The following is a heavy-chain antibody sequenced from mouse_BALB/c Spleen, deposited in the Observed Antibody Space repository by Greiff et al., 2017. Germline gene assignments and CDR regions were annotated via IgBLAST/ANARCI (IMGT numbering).Heavy chain of an antibody. D-gene: IGHD2-10*01. V-gene: IGHV1-63*02. J-gene: IGHJ1*01. CDR2: IYPGGGYT. CDR1: GYTFTNYW. CDR3: ARAYYGNYWYFDV. Sequence: VQLQESGAELVRPGTSVKISCKASGYTFTNYWLGWVKQRPGHGLEWIGDIYPGGGYTNYNEKFKGKATLTADTSSSTAYMQLSSLTSEDSAVYFCARAYYGNYWYFDVWGAGTTVTVSS.